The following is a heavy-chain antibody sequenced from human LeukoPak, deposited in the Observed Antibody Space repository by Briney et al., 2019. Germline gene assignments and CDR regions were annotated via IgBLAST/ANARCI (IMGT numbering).Heavy chain of an antibody. CDR3: ARERPSYYDILTGYYPRSLPYYFDY. D-gene: IGHD3-9*01. CDR1: GDSISSSHYY. J-gene: IGHJ4*02. V-gene: IGHV4-39*02. Sequence: PSETLSLTCNVSGDSISSSHYYWAWIRQPPGKGLEWIGNIYYSGSTNYNPSLKSRLTISVDTSKNQFSLKLSSVTAAETAVYYCARERPSYYDILTGYYPRSLPYYFDYWGQGTLVTVSS. CDR2: IYYSGST.